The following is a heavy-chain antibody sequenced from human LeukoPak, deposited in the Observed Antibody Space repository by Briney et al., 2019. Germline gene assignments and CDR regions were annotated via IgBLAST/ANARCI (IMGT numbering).Heavy chain of an antibody. J-gene: IGHJ3*01. CDR1: GFTFSSDA. CDR3: AKDSFTVVRGVGSDDGFAV. V-gene: IGHV3-23*01. CDR2: ISGSSGNA. D-gene: IGHD3-10*01. Sequence: GGSLRLSCAASGFTFSSDATNWVRQVPEKGLEWVSAISGSSGNANYADSVKGRFFISRDNSKNTMHLKMNNLRAEDTAVYYCAKDSFTVVRGVGSDDGFAVWGQGTMVIVSS.